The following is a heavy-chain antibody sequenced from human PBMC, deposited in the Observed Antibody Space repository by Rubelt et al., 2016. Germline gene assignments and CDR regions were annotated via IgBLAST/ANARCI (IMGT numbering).Heavy chain of an antibody. CDR1: GFTFSSYW. Sequence: EVQLVESGGGLVQPGGSLRLSCAASGFTFSSYWMHWVRQAPGKGLEWVSYITSSSDTIFSADSVGGRFTITRDKAKNSLYSQMNSLRAEDTALYYCASAVLDYWGQGTLVIVSS. V-gene: IGHV3-48*01. CDR2: ITSSSDTI. J-gene: IGHJ4*02. CDR3: ASAVLDY.